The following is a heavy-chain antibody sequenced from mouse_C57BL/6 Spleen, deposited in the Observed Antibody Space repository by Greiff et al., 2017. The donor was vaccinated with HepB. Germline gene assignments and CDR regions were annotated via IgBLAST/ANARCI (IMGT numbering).Heavy chain of an antibody. CDR3: ARVGRYGNYDWYFDV. J-gene: IGHJ1*01. CDR1: GYTFTSYW. D-gene: IGHD2-1*01. Sequence: QVQLQQSGAELVRPGSSVKLSCKASGYTFTSYWMHWVKQRPIQGLEWIGNIDPSDSETHYNQKFKDKATLTVDKSSSTAYMQLSSLTSEDSAVYYWARVGRYGNYDWYFDVWGPGTTVTVSS. CDR2: IDPSDSET. V-gene: IGHV1-52*01.